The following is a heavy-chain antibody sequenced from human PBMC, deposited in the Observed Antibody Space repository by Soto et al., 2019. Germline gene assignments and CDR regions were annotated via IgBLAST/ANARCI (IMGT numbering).Heavy chain of an antibody. D-gene: IGHD1-20*01. CDR2: ISANDVGT. V-gene: IGHV3-23*01. CDR3: AKAKNDYNWDNRPPFDY. Sequence: GGSLRLSCEASGFTLRNYAMTWIRQAPGKGLEWVSLISANDVGTYYAESVKTRFTISTDQSRNTVYLQMDSLRADDTAIYYCAKAKNDYNWDNRPPFDYWGQGTLVTVSS. J-gene: IGHJ4*02. CDR1: GFTLRNYA.